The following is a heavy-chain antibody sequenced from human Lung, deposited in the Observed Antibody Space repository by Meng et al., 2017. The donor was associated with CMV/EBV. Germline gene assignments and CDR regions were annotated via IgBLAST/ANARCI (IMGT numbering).Heavy chain of an antibody. D-gene: IGHD3-22*01. Sequence: AEVKKPGASVKVFCKASGYTLTSYAMHWVRQAPGQRLEWLGWINAGNGNTKYSQRFQGRVTITRDTSASTAYMELSSLRSEDTTVYYCARAGYDSSGYYPQPFDYWGQGTLVTVSS. V-gene: IGHV1-3*01. CDR1: GYTLTSYA. CDR2: INAGNGNT. J-gene: IGHJ4*02. CDR3: ARAGYDSSGYYPQPFDY.